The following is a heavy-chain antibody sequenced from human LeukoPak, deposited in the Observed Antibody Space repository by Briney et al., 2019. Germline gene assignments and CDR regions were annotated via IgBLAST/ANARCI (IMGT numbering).Heavy chain of an antibody. CDR1: GFTFSNYY. V-gene: IGHV3-11*05. Sequence: PGGSLRLSCAASGFTFSNYYMNWVRQAPGKGLEWVSYVSPSSSNTIYADSVKGRFTISRDTAKNSLHLETNSLRAEDTAVYYCARVSGGGYYGMDVWGQGTTVTVSS. D-gene: IGHD3-10*01. J-gene: IGHJ6*02. CDR3: ARVSGGGYYGMDV. CDR2: VSPSSSNT.